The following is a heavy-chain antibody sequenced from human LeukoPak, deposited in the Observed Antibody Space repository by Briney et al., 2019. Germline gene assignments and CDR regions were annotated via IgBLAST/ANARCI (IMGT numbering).Heavy chain of an antibody. Sequence: PSETLSLTCTVSGGSISSSNYSWGWIRQPPGKGLEWIGTIYYIDSPYNNPSLTSRVTISVDTSKNQVSLRLSSVTAADTAVYYCARVWRRRVRGVPKWFDPWGRGILVTVSS. D-gene: IGHD3-16*01. J-gene: IGHJ5*02. CDR2: IYYIDSP. CDR3: ARVWRRRVRGVPKWFDP. V-gene: IGHV4-39*07. CDR1: GGSISSSNYS.